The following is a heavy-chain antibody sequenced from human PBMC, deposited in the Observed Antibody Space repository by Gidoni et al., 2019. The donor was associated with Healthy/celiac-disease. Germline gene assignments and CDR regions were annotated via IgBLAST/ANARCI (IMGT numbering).Heavy chain of an antibody. V-gene: IGHV4-34*01. D-gene: IGHD5-18*01. CDR2: INHSGST. CDR1: GGSFSGYY. J-gene: IGHJ6*02. Sequence: QVQLQQWGAGLLKPSETLSLTCAVYGGSFSGYYWSWIRQPPGKGLEWIGEINHSGSTNYNPSLKSRVTISVDTSKNQFSLKLSSVTAADTAVYYCARDVDTRGMDVWGQGTTVTVSS. CDR3: ARDVDTRGMDV.